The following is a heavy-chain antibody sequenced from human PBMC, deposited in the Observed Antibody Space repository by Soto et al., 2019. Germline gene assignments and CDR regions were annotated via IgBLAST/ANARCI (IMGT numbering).Heavy chain of an antibody. D-gene: IGHD6-6*01. Sequence: GGSLRLSCAASGFPFSDSYMAWIRQAPGKGLEEIATISSTGSTPYYADSVKGRFTISRDNAQNSLYLEMNNLRAEDTAVYYCARGQPLVANWLDPWGQGILVTVSS. CDR2: ISSTGSTP. CDR1: GFPFSDSY. J-gene: IGHJ5*02. V-gene: IGHV3-11*01. CDR3: ARGQPLVANWLDP.